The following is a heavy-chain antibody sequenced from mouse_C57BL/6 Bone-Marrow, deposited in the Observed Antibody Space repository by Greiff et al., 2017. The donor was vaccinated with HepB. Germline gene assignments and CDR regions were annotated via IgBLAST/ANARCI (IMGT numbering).Heavy chain of an antibody. V-gene: IGHV5-6*02. CDR3: ARHYYGSSY. CDR1: GFTFSSYG. CDR2: ISSGGSYT. D-gene: IGHD1-1*01. Sequence: DVMLVESGGDLVKPGGSLKLSCAASGFTFSSYGMSWVRQTPDKRLEWVATISSGGSYTYYPDSVKGRFTISRDNAKNTLYLQMSSLKSEDTAMYYCARHYYGSSYWGQGTTLTVSS. J-gene: IGHJ2*01.